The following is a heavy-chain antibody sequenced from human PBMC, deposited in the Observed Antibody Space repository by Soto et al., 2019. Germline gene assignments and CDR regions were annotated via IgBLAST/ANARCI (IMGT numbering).Heavy chain of an antibody. J-gene: IGHJ4*02. V-gene: IGHV4-4*02. CDR1: GDSISSDKW. Sequence: SETLSLTCAVSGDSISSDKWWSWVRQPPGKGLEWIGCIYYSGNTNYNPSLKSRVTISVDTSKNQFSLKLSSVTAADTAVYYCARVPDYWGQGTLVTVSS. CDR3: ARVPDY. CDR2: IYYSGNT.